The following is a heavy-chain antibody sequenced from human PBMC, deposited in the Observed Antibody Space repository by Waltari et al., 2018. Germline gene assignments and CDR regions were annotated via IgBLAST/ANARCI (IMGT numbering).Heavy chain of an antibody. CDR3: ARQRYYYDESGYYHHFDH. D-gene: IGHD3-22*01. Sequence: QVQLQKSGPGLVTPAETQSLTCTVSGGSISNYFWSWTRRPPGKGLRWIGYIYYSGTTSYTPSLKSRVTISVDTSKNQVSLNLRSVTAADTAVYYCARQRYYYDESGYYHHFDHWGPGSLVTVSS. J-gene: IGHJ4*02. CDR1: GGSISNYF. CDR2: IYYSGTT. V-gene: IGHV4-59*08.